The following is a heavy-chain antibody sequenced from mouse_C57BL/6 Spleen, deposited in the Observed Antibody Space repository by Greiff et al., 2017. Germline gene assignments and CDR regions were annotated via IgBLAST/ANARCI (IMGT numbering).Heavy chain of an antibody. CDR2: ISSGSSTI. CDR1: GFTFSDYG. Sequence: EVKVVESGGGLVKPGGSLKLSCAASGFTFSDYGMHWVRQAPEQGLEWVAYISSGSSTIYYADTVKGRFTISRDNAKNTLFLQMTSLRSEDTAMYYCARNWDGDYFDYWGQGTTLTVSS. J-gene: IGHJ2*01. D-gene: IGHD4-1*01. V-gene: IGHV5-17*01. CDR3: ARNWDGDYFDY.